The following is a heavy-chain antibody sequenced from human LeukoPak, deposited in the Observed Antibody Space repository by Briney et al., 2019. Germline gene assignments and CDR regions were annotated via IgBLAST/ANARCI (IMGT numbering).Heavy chain of an antibody. CDR3: ARQKSSLVVRAADFDY. V-gene: IGHV4-39*01. CDR1: GGSISSGSYY. CDR2: ISYSGSP. J-gene: IGHJ4*02. Sequence: SETLSLTCTVSGGSISSGSYYWGWIRQPPGMGLEWVGSISYSGSPYYNPSLKSRVTISVDTSKNQFSLKLSSVTAADTAVYYCARQKSSLVVRAADFDYWGQGTLVTVSS. D-gene: IGHD2-2*01.